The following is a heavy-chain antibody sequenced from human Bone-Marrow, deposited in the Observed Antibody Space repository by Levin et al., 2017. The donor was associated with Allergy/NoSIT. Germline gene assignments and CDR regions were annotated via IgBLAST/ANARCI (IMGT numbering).Heavy chain of an antibody. CDR2: ISGSGGST. CDR1: GFTFSSYA. CDR3: AKDLHYYDILTGYWEFDL. D-gene: IGHD3-9*01. Sequence: PGGSLRLSCAASGFTFSSYAMSWVRQAPGKGLEWVSAISGSGGSTYYADSVKGRFTISRDNSKNTLYLQMNSLRAEDTAVYYCAKDLHYYDILTGYWEFDLWGRGTLVTVSS. J-gene: IGHJ2*01. V-gene: IGHV3-23*01.